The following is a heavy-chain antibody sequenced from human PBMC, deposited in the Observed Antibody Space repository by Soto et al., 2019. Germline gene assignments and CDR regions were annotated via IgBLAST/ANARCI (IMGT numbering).Heavy chain of an antibody. CDR1: GFTFNTYA. Sequence: EVLLLESGGGLVQPGGSLRLSCAASGFTFNTYAMSWVRQAPGKGLEWVSSVSGGGARPYYTDSVKGRFTISRDNSKNTLYLQMNSPRAEDTAVYYCAKQAGYSSDPFDYWGQGTLVTVSS. CDR2: VSGGGARP. CDR3: AKQAGYSSDPFDY. J-gene: IGHJ4*02. V-gene: IGHV3-23*01. D-gene: IGHD6-19*01.